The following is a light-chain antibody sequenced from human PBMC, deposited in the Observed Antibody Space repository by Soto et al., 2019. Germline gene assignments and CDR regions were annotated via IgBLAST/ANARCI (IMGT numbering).Light chain of an antibody. J-gene: IGKJ1*01. CDR2: AAS. V-gene: IGKV3-20*01. CDR1: QSVTSNY. Sequence: EVVLTQSPGTVSLSPGERATLSCRASQSVTSNYLAWYQQKPGQAPRLLIYAASSRATGITDRFSGSGSGTDFPLSISRLEPEDFALYYCHQYGSSITWTFGQGTKVEIK. CDR3: HQYGSSITWT.